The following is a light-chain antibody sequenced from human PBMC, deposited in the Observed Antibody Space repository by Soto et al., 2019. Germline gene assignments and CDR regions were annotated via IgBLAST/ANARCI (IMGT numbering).Light chain of an antibody. Sequence: EMILTQSPATLSVSPGGRATLSCRASQSLTNNLAWYQQKPRQAPRLLIYAASTTATGIPARFSGSGSGTAFTLTISSLQSEDFEVHHCQHRGTFGQGTKVEIK. J-gene: IGKJ1*01. V-gene: IGKV3-15*01. CDR3: QHRGT. CDR2: AAS. CDR1: QSLTNN.